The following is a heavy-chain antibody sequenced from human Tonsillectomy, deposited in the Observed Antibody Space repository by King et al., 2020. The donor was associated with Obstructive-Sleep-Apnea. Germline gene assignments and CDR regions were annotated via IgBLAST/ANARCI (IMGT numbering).Heavy chain of an antibody. D-gene: IGHD3-22*01. CDR3: AGLGYSYHSSGDSDYYYGMDV. V-gene: IGHV4-59*01. CDR1: GGSISTYD. CDR2: ISNSVST. Sequence: VQLQESGPGLVKPSETLSLTCTVSGGSISTYDWSWIRQPPGKGLEWIGYISNSVSTNYNPSLKSRVTISVDTSKKQFSLKLTSVTAADTAVYYCAGLGYSYHSSGDSDYYYGMDVWGQGTTVIVSS. J-gene: IGHJ6*02.